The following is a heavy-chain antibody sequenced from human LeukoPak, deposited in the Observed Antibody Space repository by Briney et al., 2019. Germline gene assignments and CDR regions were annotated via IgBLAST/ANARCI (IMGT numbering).Heavy chain of an antibody. CDR3: AGHALQWLRLPFDY. CDR1: GGSISSSSYY. Sequence: KASETLSLTCSVSGGSISSSSYYWGWIRQPPGKGLEWIGSIYYSGRTDYNPSLKSRVTMSVDTSKNQFSLKLTSVTAAATAVYYCAGHALQWLRLPFDYWGQGTLVTVSS. V-gene: IGHV4-39*01. CDR2: IYYSGRT. D-gene: IGHD6-19*01. J-gene: IGHJ4*02.